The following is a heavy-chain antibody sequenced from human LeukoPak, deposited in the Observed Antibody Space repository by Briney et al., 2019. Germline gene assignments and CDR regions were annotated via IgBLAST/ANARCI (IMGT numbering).Heavy chain of an antibody. V-gene: IGHV3-23*01. CDR2: ITGAGFIT. D-gene: IGHD5-18*01. CDR1: GFTFSNFA. CDR3: AIHSTSGEYTYGSWDY. J-gene: IGHJ4*02. Sequence: GGSLRLSCAASGFTFSNFAMSWVRQPPGKGLEWVSVITGAGFITYYADSVKGRFTISRDNSKNTLYVQMNSLRAEDTAVYFCAIHSTSGEYTYGSWDYWGQGTLVTVSS.